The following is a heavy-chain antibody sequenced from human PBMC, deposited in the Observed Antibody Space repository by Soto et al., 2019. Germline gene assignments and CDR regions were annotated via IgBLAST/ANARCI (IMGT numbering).Heavy chain of an antibody. Sequence: ASVKVSCKASGYTFTSYGISWVRQAPGQGLEWMGWISAYDGNTNYAQKLQGRVTMTTDTSTSTAYMELRSLRSDDTAVYYCARDSSSWYSLYYYYYGMDIWGQGTTVTVSS. V-gene: IGHV1-18*01. J-gene: IGHJ6*02. CDR1: GYTFTSYG. D-gene: IGHD6-13*01. CDR2: ISAYDGNT. CDR3: ARDSSSWYSLYYYYYGMDI.